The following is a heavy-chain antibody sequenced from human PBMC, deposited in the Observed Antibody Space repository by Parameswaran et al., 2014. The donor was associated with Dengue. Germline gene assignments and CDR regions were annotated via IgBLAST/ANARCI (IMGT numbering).Heavy chain of an antibody. J-gene: IGHJ4*02. CDR1: GGSFSGYY. CDR2: INHSGST. Sequence: AGGSLRLSCAVYGGSFSGYYWSWIRQPPGKGLEWIGEINHSGSTNYNPSLKSRVTISVDTSKNQFSLKLSSVTAADTAVYYCASRVGSGYYPDWDWGQGTLVTVSS. CDR3: ASRVGSGYYPDWD. D-gene: IGHD3-22*01. V-gene: IGHV4-34*01.